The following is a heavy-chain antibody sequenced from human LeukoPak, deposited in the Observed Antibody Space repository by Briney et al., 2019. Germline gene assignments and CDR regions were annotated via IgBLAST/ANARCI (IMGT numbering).Heavy chain of an antibody. V-gene: IGHV4-39*01. CDR2: IYYSGSP. CDR3: ARAENSGFDSAFDS. CDR1: GGSISSSSYY. D-gene: IGHD5-12*01. J-gene: IGHJ4*02. Sequence: SETLSLTCTVSGGSISSSSYYWGWIRQPPGKGLEWIGSIYYSGSPYYNPSLKSRVTISVDTSKNQFSLKLSSVTAADTAVYYCARAENSGFDSAFDSWGQGTLVTGSS.